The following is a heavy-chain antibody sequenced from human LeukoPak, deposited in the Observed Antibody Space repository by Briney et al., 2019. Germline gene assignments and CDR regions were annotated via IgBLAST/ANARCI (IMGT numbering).Heavy chain of an antibody. CDR3: AKDGLYRGGSGGPYWFDP. Sequence: PGGSLRLSCAASGFTFSSYAMSWVRQAPGKGLEWVSAISGRGGSTYYADSVKGRFTISRDNSKNTLYLQMNSLRAEDTAVYYCAKDGLYRGGSGGPYWFDPWGQGTLVTVSS. CDR2: ISGRGGST. V-gene: IGHV3-23*01. CDR1: GFTFSSYA. J-gene: IGHJ5*02. D-gene: IGHD3-10*01.